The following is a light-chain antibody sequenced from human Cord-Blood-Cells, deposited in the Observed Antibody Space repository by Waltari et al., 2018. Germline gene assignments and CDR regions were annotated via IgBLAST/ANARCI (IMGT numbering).Light chain of an antibody. CDR1: QSVSSN. CDR3: EQDNNWPPYT. V-gene: IGKV3-15*01. Sequence: EIVMTQSPATLSVSPGERATLSCRASQSVSSNLAWYQQKPGQAPRLLIYGASTRATGSTARCSGSGSVKEFTLTISSLQSEDCAVYYCEQDNNWPPYTFGQGTKLEIE. CDR2: GAS. J-gene: IGKJ2*01.